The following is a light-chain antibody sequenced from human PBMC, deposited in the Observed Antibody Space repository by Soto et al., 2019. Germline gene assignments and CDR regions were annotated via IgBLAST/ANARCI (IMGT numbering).Light chain of an antibody. CDR1: SSDVGSYNL. J-gene: IGLJ1*01. CDR2: EVS. Sequence: QSALTQAASVSGSPGQSITISCTGTSSDVGSYNLVSWYQQHPGKAPKLMIYEVSKRPSGLSNRFSGSKSGNTASLTISGLQVEDEADYYCCSYAGSRTPLIFGTGTKLTVL. V-gene: IGLV2-23*02. CDR3: CSYAGSRTPLI.